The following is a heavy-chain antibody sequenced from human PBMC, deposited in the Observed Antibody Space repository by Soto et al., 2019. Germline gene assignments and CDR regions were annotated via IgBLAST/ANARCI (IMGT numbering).Heavy chain of an antibody. Sequence: QITLKESGPTLVKPTQTLTLTCTFSGFSLSTSGVGVGWLRQPPGKALEWLAFIFWNDDKRYSPSLKSRLTITKDTSKNQVVLTMTNMDPVDTATYFCAHSLYDSTGYYYFNYWGQGTLVTVSS. CDR1: GFSLSTSGVG. CDR2: IFWNDDK. D-gene: IGHD3-22*01. V-gene: IGHV2-5*01. J-gene: IGHJ4*02. CDR3: AHSLYDSTGYYYFNY.